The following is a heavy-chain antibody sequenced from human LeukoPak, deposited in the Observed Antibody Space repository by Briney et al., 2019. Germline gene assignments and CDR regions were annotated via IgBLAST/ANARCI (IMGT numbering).Heavy chain of an antibody. CDR3: ARIPDTGYYYGMDV. J-gene: IGHJ6*02. D-gene: IGHD5-18*01. CDR1: GGTFSSYA. V-gene: IGHV1-69*04. Sequence: SVKVSCKASGGTFSSYAISWVRQAPGQGLEWMGRIIPVFGIANYAQKFQGRVTITADKSTSTAYMELSSLRSEDTAVYYCARIPDTGYYYGMDVWGQGTTVTVSS. CDR2: IIPVFGIA.